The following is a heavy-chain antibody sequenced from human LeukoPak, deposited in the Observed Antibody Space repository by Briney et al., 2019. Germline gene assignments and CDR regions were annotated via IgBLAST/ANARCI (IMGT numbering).Heavy chain of an antibody. Sequence: PGGSLRPSCAASGFTFSNFWMHWVRQAPGKGLVWVSRINTEGSSTSYADSVKGRFTISRDNAKNTLYLQMNSLRAEDTAVYYCARDLMSSRKGFDPWGQGTLVTVSS. CDR2: INTEGSST. J-gene: IGHJ5*02. CDR3: ARDLMSSRKGFDP. CDR1: GFTFSNFW. D-gene: IGHD3-16*02. V-gene: IGHV3-74*01.